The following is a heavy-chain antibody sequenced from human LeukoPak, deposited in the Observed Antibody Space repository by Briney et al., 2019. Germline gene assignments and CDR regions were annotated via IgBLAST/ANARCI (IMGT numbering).Heavy chain of an antibody. CDR2: ISGTGGST. Sequence: ETLSLTCTVSGGSISSSSYYWGWIRQPPGKGLEWVSAISGTGGSTYYADSVKGRFTISRDNSKHTLYLQMNSLRAEDTAVYYCAKVRVDIVVVPADAFDIWGQGTMVTVSS. CDR1: GGSISSSSYY. V-gene: IGHV3-23*01. J-gene: IGHJ3*02. CDR3: AKVRVDIVVVPADAFDI. D-gene: IGHD2-2*01.